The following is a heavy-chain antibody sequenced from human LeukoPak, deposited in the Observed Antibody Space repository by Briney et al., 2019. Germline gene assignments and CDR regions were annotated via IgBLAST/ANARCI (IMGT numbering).Heavy chain of an antibody. CDR2: IYYSGST. D-gene: IGHD3-22*01. CDR3: ARREYYDSSGYYQYYFDY. Sequence: KPSETLSLTCTVSGGPISSSNDYWGWVRQPPGKGLEWIGSIYYSGSTYYNPSLKSRVTISVDTSKNQFSLKLSSVTAADTAVYYCARREYYDSSGYYQYYFDYWGQGTLVTVSS. V-gene: IGHV4-39*01. J-gene: IGHJ4*02. CDR1: GGPISSSNDY.